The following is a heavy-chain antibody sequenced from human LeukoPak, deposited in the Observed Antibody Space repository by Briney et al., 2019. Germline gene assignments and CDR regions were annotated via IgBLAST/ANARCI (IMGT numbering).Heavy chain of an antibody. CDR3: AKKTYSYGPFDY. J-gene: IGHJ4*02. CDR2: ISNSGGST. V-gene: IGHV3-23*01. Sequence: PGGSLRLSCAASGSTFSSYAMSWVRQAPGKGLEWVSGISNSGGSTNYADSVKGRSTISRDNSKNTLYLQMNSLRAEDTAVYYCAKKTYSYGPFDYWGQGTLVTVSS. D-gene: IGHD5-18*01. CDR1: GSTFSSYA.